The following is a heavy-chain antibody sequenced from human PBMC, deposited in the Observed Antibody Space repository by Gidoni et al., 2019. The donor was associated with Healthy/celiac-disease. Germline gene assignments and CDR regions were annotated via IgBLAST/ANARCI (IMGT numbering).Heavy chain of an antibody. D-gene: IGHD5-18*01. Sequence: EVQLVESGGGLVQPGGSLRLPCAASGFTFSSYWMHWVRQAPGKGLVWVSRINSDGSSTSYADSVKGRFTISRDNAKNTLYLQMNSLRAEDTAVYYCARGSRGYSYRDAFDIWGQGTMVTVSS. CDR3: ARGSRGYSYRDAFDI. CDR2: INSDGSST. J-gene: IGHJ3*02. V-gene: IGHV3-74*01. CDR1: GFTFSSYW.